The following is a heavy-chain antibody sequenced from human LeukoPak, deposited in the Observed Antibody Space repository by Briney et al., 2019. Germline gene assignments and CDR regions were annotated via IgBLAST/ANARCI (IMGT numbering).Heavy chain of an antibody. CDR1: GFTFSSYN. CDR3: ATGGSGTYYTDY. CDR2: ISYSSATI. D-gene: IGHD1-26*01. V-gene: IGHV3-48*04. Sequence: GGSLRLSCAASGFTFSSYNMNWVRQAPGKGLEWVSYISYSSATIYYADSVKGRFTISRDNPKNSLFLQINTLRAEDTAVYYCATGGSGTYYTDYWGQGTLVTVSS. J-gene: IGHJ4*02.